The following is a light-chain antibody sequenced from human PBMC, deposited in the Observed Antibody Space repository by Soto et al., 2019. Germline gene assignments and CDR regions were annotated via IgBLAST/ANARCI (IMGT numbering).Light chain of an antibody. J-gene: IGLJ2*01. CDR2: EVT. CDR1: SSDVGGYNY. Sequence: QSALTQPPSASGSPGQSVTISCTGTSSDVGGYNYVSWYQQHPGKAPKLMIYEVTKRPSGVPDRFSGSKSGNTASLTVSCLQADDEDDDYCSSSAGSTNVVFGGGPTLTVL. V-gene: IGLV2-8*01. CDR3: SSSAGSTNVV.